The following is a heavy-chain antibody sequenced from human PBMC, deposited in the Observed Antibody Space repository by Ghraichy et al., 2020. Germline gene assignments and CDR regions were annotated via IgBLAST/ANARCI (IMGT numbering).Heavy chain of an antibody. CDR2: IIPIFGTA. J-gene: IGHJ4*02. CDR3: ARDRNWGSYFDY. D-gene: IGHD7-27*01. Sequence: SVKVSCKASGGTFSSYAISWVRQAPGQGLEWMGGIIPIFGTANYAQKFQGRVTITADESTSTAYMELSSLRSEDTAVYYCARDRNWGSYFDYWGQGTLVTVSS. V-gene: IGHV1-69*13. CDR1: GGTFSSYA.